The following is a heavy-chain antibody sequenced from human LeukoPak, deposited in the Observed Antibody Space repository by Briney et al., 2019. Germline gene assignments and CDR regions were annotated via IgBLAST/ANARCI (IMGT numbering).Heavy chain of an antibody. V-gene: IGHV3-23*01. D-gene: IGHD3-3*01. Sequence: GGSLRLCCAASGFTFSSYAMSWVRQAPGKGLEWVSAISGSGGSTYYADSVKGRFTISRDNSKKTLYLQMNSLRAEDMAVYYCAKDKTHDFWSGAFFDYWGQGTLVTVSS. CDR3: AKDKTHDFWSGAFFDY. CDR2: ISGSGGST. CDR1: GFTFSSYA. J-gene: IGHJ4*02.